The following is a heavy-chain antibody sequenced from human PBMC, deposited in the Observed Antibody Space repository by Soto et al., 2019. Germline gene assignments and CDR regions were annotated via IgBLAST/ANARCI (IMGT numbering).Heavy chain of an antibody. CDR2: IWYDGSNK. CDR3: ATPSPLPDYYYGMDV. V-gene: IGHV3-33*01. CDR1: GFTFSSYG. J-gene: IGHJ6*02. Sequence: QTGGSLRLSCAASGFTFSSYGMHWVRQAPGKGLEWVAVIWYDGSNKYYADSVKGRFTISRDNSKNTLYLQMNSLRAEDTAVYYCATPSPLPDYYYGMDVWGQGTTVTVSS. D-gene: IGHD2-2*01.